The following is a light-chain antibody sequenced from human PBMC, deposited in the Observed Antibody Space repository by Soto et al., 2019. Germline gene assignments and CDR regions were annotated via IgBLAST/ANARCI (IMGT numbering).Light chain of an antibody. J-gene: IGKJ3*01. CDR3: LQDYRYPFT. V-gene: IGKV1-6*01. Sequence: IQMTQSPSSLSASVGDRVSITCRASQDIGNDLGWYQQKPGKAPNLLIYGASTLQSGVPSRFSGSGSGTDFTLTISSLQSEDFATYYCLQDYRYPFTFGPGTKVDIK. CDR1: QDIGND. CDR2: GAS.